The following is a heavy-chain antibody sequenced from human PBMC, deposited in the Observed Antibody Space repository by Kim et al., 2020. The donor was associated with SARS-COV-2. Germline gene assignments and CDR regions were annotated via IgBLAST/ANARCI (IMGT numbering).Heavy chain of an antibody. V-gene: IGHV3-30-3*01. CDR3: ARAYSSSDPFDY. CDR2: ISYDGSNK. CDR1: GFTFSSYA. D-gene: IGHD6-6*01. Sequence: GGSLRLSCAASGFTFSSYAMHWVRQAPGKGLEWVAVISYDGSNKYYADSVKGRFTISRDNSKNTLYLQMNSLRAEDTAVYYCARAYSSSDPFDYWGQGTLVTVSS. J-gene: IGHJ4*02.